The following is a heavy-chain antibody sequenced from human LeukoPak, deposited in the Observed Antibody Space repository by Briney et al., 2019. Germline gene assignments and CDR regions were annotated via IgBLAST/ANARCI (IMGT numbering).Heavy chain of an antibody. CDR3: ARASIGYCSSTSCYIANFDY. Sequence: RASVKVSCKASGYTFTSYGISWVRQAPGQGLGWMGWISAYNGNTNYAQKLQGRVTMTTDTSTSTAYMELRSLRSDDTAVYYCARASIGYCSSTSCYIANFDYWGQGTLVTVSS. J-gene: IGHJ4*02. CDR2: ISAYNGNT. D-gene: IGHD2-2*01. CDR1: GYTFTSYG. V-gene: IGHV1-18*01.